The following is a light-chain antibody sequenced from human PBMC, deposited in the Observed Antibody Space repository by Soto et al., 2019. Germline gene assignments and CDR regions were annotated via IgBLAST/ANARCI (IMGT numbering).Light chain of an antibody. V-gene: IGLV2-18*01. CDR2: EAS. CDR3: SLYTSDNTYV. CDR1: STDFVSYNR. J-gene: IGLJ1*01. Sequence: QSALTQPPSVSGSPGQSVTISCTGTSTDFVSYNRVSWYQQPPGTAPKLIIYEASNRPSGVPDRFSGSKSGNTASLTISGLQAADEAYYCCSLYTSDNTYVFGNGLNVTGL.